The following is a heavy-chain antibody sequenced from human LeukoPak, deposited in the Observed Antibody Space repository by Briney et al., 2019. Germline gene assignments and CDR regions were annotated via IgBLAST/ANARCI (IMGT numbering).Heavy chain of an antibody. Sequence: GASVKVSCKASGYTFTSYDINWVRQATGQGLEWMGWMSPTSGNTGYAQKFQDRVTMTRNSSISTAYLELSSLRSEDTAVYYCARGRYCDSTSCYTPSWFDPWGQGVLVTVSS. CDR1: GYTFTSYD. V-gene: IGHV1-8*01. J-gene: IGHJ5*02. CDR3: ARGRYCDSTSCYTPSWFDP. CDR2: MSPTSGNT. D-gene: IGHD2-2*02.